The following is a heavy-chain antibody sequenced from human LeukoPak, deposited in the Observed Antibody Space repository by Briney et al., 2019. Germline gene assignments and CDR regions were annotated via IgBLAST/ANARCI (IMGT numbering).Heavy chain of an antibody. J-gene: IGHJ3*02. CDR3: AIIVVVPAAPDAFDI. Sequence: PSETLSLTCTVSGGPISSYYWTWIRQSAGKGLEWIGRIHTSGSANYNPSLKSRVTMSVDTSKNQFSLRLSSVTAADTAVYYCAIIVVVPAAPDAFDIWGQGTMVTVSS. V-gene: IGHV4-4*07. D-gene: IGHD2-2*01. CDR1: GGPISSYY. CDR2: IHTSGSA.